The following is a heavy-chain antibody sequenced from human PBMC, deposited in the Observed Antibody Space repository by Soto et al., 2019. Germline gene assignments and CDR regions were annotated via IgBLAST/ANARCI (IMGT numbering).Heavy chain of an antibody. D-gene: IGHD2-2*01. V-gene: IGHV3-23*01. CDR1: GLIFSSYA. CDR3: AKRYCSSTSCAFDF. J-gene: IGHJ4*02. Sequence: GGSLRLSCAASGLIFSSYAMSWVRQAPGKGLEWVSTIRNSGDSTDYADSVKGRFTISRDTSKNTLYLQMSSLKAEDTAVYYCAKRYCSSTSCAFDFWGQGTPVTVAS. CDR2: IRNSGDST.